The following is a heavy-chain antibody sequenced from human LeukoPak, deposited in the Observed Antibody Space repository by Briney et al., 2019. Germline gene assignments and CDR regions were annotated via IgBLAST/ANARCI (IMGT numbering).Heavy chain of an antibody. D-gene: IGHD5-12*01. CDR2: INHSEST. J-gene: IGHJ6*02. V-gene: IGHV4-34*01. CDR3: ARRHSATTTRGGYYYGMDV. Sequence: SETLSLTCAVYGGSFSGYYWSWIRQPPGKGLEWIGEINHSESTTNNPPLKSRVTISVDTSKTQFSLKLSPVTAAGTAVYYCARRHSATTTRGGYYYGMDVWGQRTTGTVSS. CDR1: GGSFSGYY.